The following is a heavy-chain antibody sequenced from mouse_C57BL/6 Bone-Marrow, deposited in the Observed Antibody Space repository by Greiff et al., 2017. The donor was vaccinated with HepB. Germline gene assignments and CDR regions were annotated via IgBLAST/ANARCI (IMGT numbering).Heavy chain of an antibody. CDR2: ISYDGSN. J-gene: IGHJ1*03. Sequence: EVKLVESGPGLVKPSQSLSLTCSVTGYSITSGYYWNWIRQFPGNKLEWMGYISYDGSNNYNPSLKNRISITRDTSKNQFFLKLNSVTTEDTATYYCARGGPYWYFDVWGTGTTVTVSS. V-gene: IGHV3-6*01. CDR1: GYSITSGYY. CDR3: ARGGPYWYFDV.